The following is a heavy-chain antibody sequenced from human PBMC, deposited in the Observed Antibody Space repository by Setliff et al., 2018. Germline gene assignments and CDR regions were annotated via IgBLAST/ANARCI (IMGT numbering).Heavy chain of an antibody. CDR1: GYSFTSYS. CDR2: IYAGDSAT. Sequence: GESLKISCKASGYSFTSYSIGWVRQMPGKGLEWMGIIYAGDSATRYSPSFQGQVTMSADKSIRSAYLQWSSLKASDTAMYYCARHFGFSAGWYADYWGQGTLVTVSS. CDR3: ARHFGFSAGWYADY. D-gene: IGHD6-19*01. J-gene: IGHJ4*02. V-gene: IGHV5-51*01.